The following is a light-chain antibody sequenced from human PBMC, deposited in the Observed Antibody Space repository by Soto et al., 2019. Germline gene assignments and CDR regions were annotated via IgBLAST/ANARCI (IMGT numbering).Light chain of an antibody. Sequence: EIVLTQSPGALSLSPGEGATLSCRASHSITSSYLAWYQQKPGQAPRLLIYGASRRATGIPDRFSGSGSGTDFTLSISRLEPEDLAVYFCQQYGDSPWTFGQGTKVDIK. CDR1: HSITSSY. CDR3: QQYGDSPWT. V-gene: IGKV3-20*01. CDR2: GAS. J-gene: IGKJ1*01.